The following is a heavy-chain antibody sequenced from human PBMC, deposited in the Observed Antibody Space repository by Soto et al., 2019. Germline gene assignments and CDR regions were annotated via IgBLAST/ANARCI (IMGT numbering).Heavy chain of an antibody. CDR1: CGSISSYY. Sequence: SETLSLTCTVSCGSISSYYWSWIRQPPGKGLEWVGYIYYNGATNYNPSLEGRVTVSVDTSKSQFSLHLISVTAADTAVYYCAKVRASQWELLPYYFDYWGQGTPVTVSS. CDR3: AKVRASQWELLPYYFDY. V-gene: IGHV4-59*01. D-gene: IGHD1-26*01. CDR2: IYYNGAT. J-gene: IGHJ4*02.